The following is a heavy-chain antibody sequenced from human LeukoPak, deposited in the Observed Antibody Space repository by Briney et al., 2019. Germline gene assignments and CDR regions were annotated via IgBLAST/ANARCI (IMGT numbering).Heavy chain of an antibody. CDR3: ARSYYYDSSGADY. D-gene: IGHD3-22*01. CDR1: GYTFTGYY. V-gene: IGHV1-2*02. J-gene: IGHJ4*02. Sequence: GASVKVSCKASGYTFTGYYMHWVRQAPGQGLEWMGWINPNSGGTNYAQKFQGRVTMTRDTSISTAYMELSRLRSDDTAVYYCARSYYYDSSGADYWGQGTLLTVSS. CDR2: INPNSGGT.